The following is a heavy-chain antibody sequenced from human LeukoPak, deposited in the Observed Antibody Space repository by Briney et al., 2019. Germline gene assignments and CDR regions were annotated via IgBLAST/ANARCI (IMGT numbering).Heavy chain of an antibody. V-gene: IGHV3-53*01. CDR3: AKGSITIFGVASVFXY. Sequence: GGSLRLSCAASGFTVSSNYMSWVRQAPGKGLEWVSIIYSGGSTYYADSVKGRFTISRDNSKNTLYLQMNSLRAEDTAVYYCAKGSITIFGVASVFXYWGQGTLVTVSS. D-gene: IGHD3-3*01. J-gene: IGHJ4*02. CDR1: GFTVSSNY. CDR2: IYSGGST.